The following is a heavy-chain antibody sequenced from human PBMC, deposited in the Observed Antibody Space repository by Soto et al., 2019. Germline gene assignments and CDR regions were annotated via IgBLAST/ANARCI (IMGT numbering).Heavy chain of an antibody. CDR2: IWYDGSND. D-gene: IGHD2-2*01. Sequence: VQLVESGGGVVQPGRSLRLSCAASGFTFSSYGMHWVRQAPGKGLEWVAVIWYDGSNDDYVDSVKGRFTISRDNSNNMLYLEMNRLRAEGKAIYYCTRGYCSSYSCYGAAMDVWGQGTTITVAS. CDR1: GFTFSSYG. CDR3: TRGYCSSYSCYGAAMDV. J-gene: IGHJ6*02. V-gene: IGHV3-33*01.